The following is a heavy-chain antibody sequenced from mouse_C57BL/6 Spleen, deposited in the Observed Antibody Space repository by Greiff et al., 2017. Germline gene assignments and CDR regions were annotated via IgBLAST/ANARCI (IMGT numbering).Heavy chain of an antibody. D-gene: IGHD1-1*01. CDR3: ARTPLLTY. CDR2: IDPSDSYT. CDR1: GYTFTSYW. J-gene: IGHJ3*01. V-gene: IGHV1-50*01. Sequence: VQLQQPGAELVKPGASVKLSCKASGYTFTSYWMQWVKQRPGQGLEWIGEIDPSDSYTNYNHKFKGKATLTVDTSSSTAYMQLSSLTSEDSAVYYCARTPLLTYWGQGTLVTVSA.